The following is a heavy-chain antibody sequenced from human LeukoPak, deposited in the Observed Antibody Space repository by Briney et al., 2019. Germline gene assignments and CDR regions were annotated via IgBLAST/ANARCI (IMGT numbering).Heavy chain of an antibody. CDR2: INPNSGGT. J-gene: IGHJ5*02. Sequence: VASVKASCKAAGYTFTGYYMFWVRQAPGQGLEWMGRINPNSGGTNYAQKFQGRVTMTRDTSISTAYMELSRLRSDDTAVYYCARGYCSGGSCYSVENWFDPWGQGTLVTVSS. CDR3: ARGYCSGGSCYSVENWFDP. V-gene: IGHV1-2*06. D-gene: IGHD2-15*01. CDR1: GYTFTGYY.